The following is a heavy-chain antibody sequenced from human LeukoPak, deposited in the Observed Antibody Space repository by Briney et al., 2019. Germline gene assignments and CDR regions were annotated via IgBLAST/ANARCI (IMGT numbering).Heavy chain of an antibody. D-gene: IGHD3-22*01. CDR2: IYHSGST. Sequence: PSQTLSLTCTVSGYSISSGYYWGWIRQPPGKGLEWIGSIYHSGSTYYNPSLKSRVTISVDTSKNQFSLKLSSVTAADTALYYCARHLNYYDSSIEYWGQGTLVTVSS. J-gene: IGHJ4*02. CDR3: ARHLNYYDSSIEY. V-gene: IGHV4-38-2*02. CDR1: GYSISSGYY.